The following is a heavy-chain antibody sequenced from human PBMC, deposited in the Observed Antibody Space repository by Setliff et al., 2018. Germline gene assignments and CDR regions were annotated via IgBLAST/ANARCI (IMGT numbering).Heavy chain of an antibody. J-gene: IGHJ6*03. D-gene: IGHD3-16*01. V-gene: IGHV4-59*11. CDR1: GASIRSHY. CDR3: AGYGYDGSQYQGGFYYMDV. Sequence: SETLSLTCTVSGASIRSHYWSWLRQPPGKGLEWIGYISSSGSTNNNPSLKSRVTISVATSKPQFYLELTSVTAADTAVYYCAGYGYDGSQYQGGFYYMDVWGKGTTVTVSS. CDR2: ISSSGST.